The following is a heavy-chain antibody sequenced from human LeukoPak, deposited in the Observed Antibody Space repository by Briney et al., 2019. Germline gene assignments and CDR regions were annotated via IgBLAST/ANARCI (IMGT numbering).Heavy chain of an antibody. CDR2: IYYSGST. V-gene: IGHV4-59*11. CDR1: GGSTSSHY. J-gene: IGHJ4*02. Sequence: SETLSLTCTVSGGSTSSHYWSWIRRPPGKGLEWIGYIYYSGSTNYNPSLKSRVTISVDTSKNQFSLRLSSVTAADTAVYYCATANYDILTVGYYFDYWGQGTLVTVSS. CDR3: ATANYDILTVGYYFDY. D-gene: IGHD3-9*01.